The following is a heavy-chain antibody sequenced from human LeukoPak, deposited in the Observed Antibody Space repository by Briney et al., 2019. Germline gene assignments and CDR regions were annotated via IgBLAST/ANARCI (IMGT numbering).Heavy chain of an antibody. CDR1: GYSFSNYW. Sequence: GESLKISCKGSGYSFSNYWIGWVRQMPGKGLEWMGVIYPDDSDTRYSPSFQGQVTISADKSISTAYLQWSSLEASDTAMYYCARATGYSSSRSFDHWGQGTLVTVSS. J-gene: IGHJ4*02. V-gene: IGHV5-51*01. CDR2: IYPDDSDT. CDR3: ARATGYSSSRSFDH. D-gene: IGHD6-13*01.